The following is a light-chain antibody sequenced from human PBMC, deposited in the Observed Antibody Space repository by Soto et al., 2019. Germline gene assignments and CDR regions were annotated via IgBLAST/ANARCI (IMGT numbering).Light chain of an antibody. CDR1: SGHSTYI. CDR2: LEGSGNY. J-gene: IGLJ2*01. Sequence: QSVLTQSSSASASLGSSVKLTCTLSSGHSTYIISWHQHQPGKAPRYLMKLEGSGNYNKGSGVPDRFSGSSSGADRYLIISNLQSEDEAEYHCETWYRNSLIFGGGTKLTVL. V-gene: IGLV4-60*03. CDR3: ETWYRNSLI.